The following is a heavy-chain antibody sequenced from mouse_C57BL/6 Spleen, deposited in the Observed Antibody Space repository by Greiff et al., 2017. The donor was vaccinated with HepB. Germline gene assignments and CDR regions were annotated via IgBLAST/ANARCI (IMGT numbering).Heavy chain of an antibody. CDR3: ARGDYPYYFDY. J-gene: IGHJ2*01. Sequence: VQLQQSGAELVMPGASVKLSCKASGYTFTSYWMHWVKQRPGQGLEWIGEFDPSDSYTNYNQKFKGKSTLTVDKSSSTAYMQLSSLTSEDSAVYYCARGDYPYYFDYWGQGTTLTVSS. V-gene: IGHV1-69*01. CDR1: GYTFTSYW. CDR2: FDPSDSYT. D-gene: IGHD2-4*01.